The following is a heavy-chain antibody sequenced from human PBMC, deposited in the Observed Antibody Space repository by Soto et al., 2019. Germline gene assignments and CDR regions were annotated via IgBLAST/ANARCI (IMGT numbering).Heavy chain of an antibody. CDR1: GFTFNNYG. J-gene: IGHJ6*02. V-gene: IGHV3-30*18. CDR2: ISNDGSNK. D-gene: IGHD2-15*01. Sequence: PGGSLRLSCAAPGFTFNNYGMNWVRQAPGKGLEWVAIISNDGSNKYYIESVRGRFTISRDNSKNMLFLQMNSLRVEDTAVYFCTKDGRFDSDGSIYYYSCGMDVWGQGTSVTVSS. CDR3: TKDGRFDSDGSIYYYSCGMDV.